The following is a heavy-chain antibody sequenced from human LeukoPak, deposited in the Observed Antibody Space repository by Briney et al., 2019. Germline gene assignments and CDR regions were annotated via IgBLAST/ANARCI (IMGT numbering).Heavy chain of an antibody. J-gene: IGHJ5*02. Sequence: ASVKVSCKASGGTFSSYAISWVRQAPGQGLEWMGGIIPIFGTANYAQKFQGRVTITADESTSTAYMELSSRRSEDTAVYYCARGYSSGWPQPYNWFDPWGQGTLVTVSS. CDR3: ARGYSSGWPQPYNWFDP. D-gene: IGHD6-19*01. CDR2: IIPIFGTA. V-gene: IGHV1-69*01. CDR1: GGTFSSYA.